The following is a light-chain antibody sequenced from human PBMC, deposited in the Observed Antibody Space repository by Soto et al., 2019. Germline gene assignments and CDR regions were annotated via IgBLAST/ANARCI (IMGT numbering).Light chain of an antibody. Sequence: QSALTQPASVSGSPGQSITISCTGTSSDVGGYDYVSWYQQHPGKAPKVMIYEVSNRPSGVSYRFSGSKSGNTASLTISGLQAEDDADYYCSSYTTSSTRVFGGGTKLTVL. V-gene: IGLV2-14*01. CDR1: SSDVGGYDY. J-gene: IGLJ2*01. CDR3: SSYTTSSTRV. CDR2: EVS.